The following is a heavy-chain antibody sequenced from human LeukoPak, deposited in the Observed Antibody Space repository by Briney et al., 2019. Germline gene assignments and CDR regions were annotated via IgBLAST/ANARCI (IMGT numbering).Heavy chain of an antibody. CDR3: ATYYDYVWGSYGFDY. CDR1: GFTFSSYA. J-gene: IGHJ4*02. Sequence: GGSLRLPCAASGFTFSSYAMHWVRQAPGKGLEWVAVISYDGSNKYYADSVKGRFTISRDNSKNTLYLQMNSLRAEDTAVYYCATYYDYVWGSYGFDYWGQGTLVTVSS. D-gene: IGHD3-16*01. CDR2: ISYDGSNK. V-gene: IGHV3-30-3*01.